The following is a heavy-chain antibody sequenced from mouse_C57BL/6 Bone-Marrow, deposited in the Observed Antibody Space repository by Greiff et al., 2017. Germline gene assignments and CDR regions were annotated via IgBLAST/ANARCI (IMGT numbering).Heavy chain of an antibody. V-gene: IGHV1-81*01. CDR1: GYTFTSYG. CDR3: ARAPLYCSGLY. J-gene: IGHJ2*01. CDR2: IYPRSGNT. Sequence: VQVVESGAELARPGASVKLSCKASGYTFTSYGISWVKQRTGQGLEWIGEIYPRSGNTYYNEKFKGKATLTADKSSSTAYMELRSLTSEDSAVYFCARAPLYCSGLYWGQGTTLTVSS. D-gene: IGHD1-1*01.